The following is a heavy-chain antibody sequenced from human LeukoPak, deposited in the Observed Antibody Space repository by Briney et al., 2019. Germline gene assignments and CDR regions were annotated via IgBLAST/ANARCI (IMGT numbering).Heavy chain of an antibody. CDR2: ISYDGSNK. J-gene: IGHJ4*02. V-gene: IGHV3-30*04. Sequence: GGSLRLSCAASGFTFSSYAMHWVRQAPGKGLEWVAVISYDGSNKYYADSVKGRFTISRDNSKNTLYLQMNSLRAEDTAVYYCARDQDHSKWFGELLPKGVDYWGQGTLVTVSS. D-gene: IGHD3-10*01. CDR3: ARDQDHSKWFGELLPKGVDY. CDR1: GFTFSSYA.